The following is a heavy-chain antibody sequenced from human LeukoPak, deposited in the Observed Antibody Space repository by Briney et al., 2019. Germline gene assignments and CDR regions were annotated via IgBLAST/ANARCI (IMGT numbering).Heavy chain of an antibody. V-gene: IGHV4-59*12. CDR3: ARGTTPRGYSSGWYWY. CDR2: IYYSGST. J-gene: IGHJ4*02. Sequence: SETLSLTCTVSGGSISSYYWSWIRQPPGKGLEWIGYIYYSGSTNYNPSLKSRVTISVDTSKNQFSLKLSFVTAADTAVYYCARGTTPRGYSSGWYWYWGQGTLVTVSS. CDR1: GGSISSYY. D-gene: IGHD6-19*01.